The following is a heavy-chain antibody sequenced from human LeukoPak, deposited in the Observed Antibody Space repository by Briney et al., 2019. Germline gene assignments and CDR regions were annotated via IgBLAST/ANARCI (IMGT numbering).Heavy chain of an antibody. D-gene: IGHD3-3*01. J-gene: IGHJ5*02. CDR3: ARDQIFGVAAS. CDR1: GGSISSGDYY. Sequence: SQTLSLTCTVSGGSISSGDYYWSWIRQPPGKGLEWIGYVYYSGSTYYNPSLKSRVTISVDTSKNQFSLKLSSVTAADTAVYYCARDQIFGVAASWGQGTLVTVSS. V-gene: IGHV4-30-4*01. CDR2: VYYSGST.